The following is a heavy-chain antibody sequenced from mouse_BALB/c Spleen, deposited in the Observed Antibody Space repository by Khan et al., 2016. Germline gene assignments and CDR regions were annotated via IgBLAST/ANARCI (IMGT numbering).Heavy chain of an antibody. Sequence: EVELVESGGDLVKPGGSLKLSCAASGFTFSSYGMSWVRQTPDKRLEWVATISSGGSYTYYPDSVKGRFTISRDNAKNTLYLQMSSLKSEDTAMYYGARLVTGTGVDYWGQGTTLTVSS. CDR1: GFTFSSYG. V-gene: IGHV5-6*01. J-gene: IGHJ2*01. CDR2: ISSGGSYT. CDR3: ARLVTGTGVDY. D-gene: IGHD4-1*01.